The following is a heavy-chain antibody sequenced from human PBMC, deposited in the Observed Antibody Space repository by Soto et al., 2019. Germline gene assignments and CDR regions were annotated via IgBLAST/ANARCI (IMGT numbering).Heavy chain of an antibody. V-gene: IGHV1-69*06. CDR3: AASTFLSGVSGYIHLAF. CDR1: GDTFSNYA. CDR2: IIPLYNSA. Sequence: QVHLVQSGTEVKKPGSSVKVSCKTSGDTFSNYAISWVRQAPGQGLEWMGGIIPLYNSATYAQRLRDRVTISADRVTSTAFLELTSLTSEDTAVYYCAASTFLSGVSGYIHLAFWGQGPLVTVSS. D-gene: IGHD5-12*01. J-gene: IGHJ4*02.